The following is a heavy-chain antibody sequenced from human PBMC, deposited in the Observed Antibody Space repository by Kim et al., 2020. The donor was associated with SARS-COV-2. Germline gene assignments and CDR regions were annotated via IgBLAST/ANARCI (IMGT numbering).Heavy chain of an antibody. CDR3: ARGPKSRWNC. V-gene: IGHV4-34*01. Sequence: SVNYNPSLKSRVTISVDTSKNQFSLKLNSVAAADAAVYYCARGPKSRWNCWGQGTLVTVSS. CDR2: SV. J-gene: IGHJ4*02. D-gene: IGHD6-13*01.